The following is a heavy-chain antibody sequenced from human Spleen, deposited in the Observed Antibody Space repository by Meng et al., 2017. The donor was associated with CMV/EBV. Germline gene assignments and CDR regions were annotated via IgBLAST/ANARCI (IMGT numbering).Heavy chain of an antibody. V-gene: IGHV3-33*06. CDR2: IWNDGSNR. CDR1: GFTFSSFA. J-gene: IGHJ4*02. CDR3: AKGYRTVDY. Sequence: LSLTCAASGFTFSSFAMHWVRQAPGKGLEWVAVIWNDGSNRHYADSVKGRFTISRDNSRNTLDLQMNSLRAEDTAVYYCAKGYRTVDYWGQGTLVTVS. D-gene: IGHD1-1*01.